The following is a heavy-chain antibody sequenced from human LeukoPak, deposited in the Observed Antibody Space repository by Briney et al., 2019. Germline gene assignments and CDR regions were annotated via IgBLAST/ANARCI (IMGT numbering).Heavy chain of an antibody. D-gene: IGHD3-10*01. V-gene: IGHV4-59*12. Sequence: SETLSLTCTVSGGSISSYYWSWIRQPPGKGLEWIGYIYYSGSTNYNPSLKSRVTISVDTSKNQFSLKLSSVTAADTAVYYCASDYYGSGSYLRGYYFDYWGQGTLVTVSS. J-gene: IGHJ4*02. CDR2: IYYSGST. CDR3: ASDYYGSGSYLRGYYFDY. CDR1: GGSISSYY.